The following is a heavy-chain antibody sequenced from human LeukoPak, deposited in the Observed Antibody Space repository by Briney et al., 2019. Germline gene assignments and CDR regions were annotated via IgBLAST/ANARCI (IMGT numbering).Heavy chain of an antibody. V-gene: IGHV1-18*01. CDR1: GYTFTSYG. J-gene: IGHJ6*03. D-gene: IGHD1-14*01. CDR3: ARDYRDYYYNMDV. CDR2: ISAYTGNT. Sequence: ASVKVSCKASGYTFTSYGISWVRQAPGQGLEWMGWISAYTGNTNYIQSLQGRVTMTTDTSTNTAYMELRSLRSDDTAVYYCARDYRDYYYNMDVWGKGTTVTVSS.